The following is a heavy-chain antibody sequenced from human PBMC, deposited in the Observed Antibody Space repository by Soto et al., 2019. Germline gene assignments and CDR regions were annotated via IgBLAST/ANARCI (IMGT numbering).Heavy chain of an antibody. V-gene: IGHV3-30*18. Sequence: GGSLRLSCAASGFTFSSYGMHWVRQAPGKGLEWVAVISHDGSNKYYADSVKGRFTISRDNSKNTLYLQMNSLRAEDTAVYYCAKDRGRSSVAAAGTFDYWGQGTLVTVSS. CDR1: GFTFSSYG. CDR3: AKDRGRSSVAAAGTFDY. J-gene: IGHJ4*02. CDR2: ISHDGSNK. D-gene: IGHD6-13*01.